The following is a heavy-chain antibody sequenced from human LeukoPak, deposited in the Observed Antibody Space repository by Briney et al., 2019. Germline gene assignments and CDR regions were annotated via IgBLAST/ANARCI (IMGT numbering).Heavy chain of an antibody. D-gene: IGHD5-12*01. J-gene: IGHJ4*02. CDR1: GFTFSSYW. CDR2: ISISSTSI. Sequence: PGGSLRLSCAASGFTFSSYWMHWVRQAPGKGLEGVSSISISSTSIKYADSVKGRFTISRDNAKNSVYLQMSSLRVEDTAVYYCAREMGWLPTIDHWGQGTLVTVAS. CDR3: AREMGWLPTIDH. V-gene: IGHV3-21*01.